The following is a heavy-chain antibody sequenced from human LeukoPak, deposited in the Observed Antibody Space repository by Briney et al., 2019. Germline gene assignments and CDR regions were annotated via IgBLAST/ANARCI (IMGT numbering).Heavy chain of an antibody. CDR2: INPSGGST. D-gene: IGHD5-24*01. J-gene: IGHJ4*02. CDR3: ARDEVMATMDY. CDR1: GYTFTSYY. V-gene: IGHV1-46*01. Sequence: ASVTVSCKASGYTFTSYYMRWVRQAPGQGLEWMGIINPSGGSTSYAQKFQGRVTMTRDTSTSTVYMELSSLRSEDTAVYYCARDEVMATMDYWGQGTLVTVSS.